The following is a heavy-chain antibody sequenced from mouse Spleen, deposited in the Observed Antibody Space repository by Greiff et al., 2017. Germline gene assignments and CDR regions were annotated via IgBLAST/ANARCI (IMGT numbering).Heavy chain of an antibody. CDR1: GYTFTSYW. D-gene: IGHD1-1*02. Sequence: QVQLQQPGAELVMPGASVKLSCKASGYTFTSYWMHWVKQRPGQGLEWIGEIDPSDSYTNYNQKFKGKATLTVDKSSSTAYMQLSSLTSEDSAVYYCAREDYDWGQGTTLTVSS. CDR2: IDPSDSYT. CDR3: AREDYD. V-gene: IGHV1-69*01. J-gene: IGHJ2*01.